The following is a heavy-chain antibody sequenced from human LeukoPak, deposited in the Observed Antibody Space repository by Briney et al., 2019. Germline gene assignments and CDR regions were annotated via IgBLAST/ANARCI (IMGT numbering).Heavy chain of an antibody. Sequence: PGGSLRLSCAASGFTFSSYGMHWVRQAPGQGLEWVAVISYDGSNKGYADSVKGRFTLSRDNYKNTLDLHMNSLRAEDTALYYWAKGRYHDSRGYYSYDYFDYWGQGTLVTVSS. CDR1: GFTFSSYG. D-gene: IGHD3-22*01. J-gene: IGHJ4*02. V-gene: IGHV3-30*18. CDR2: ISYDGSNK. CDR3: AKGRYHDSRGYYSYDYFDY.